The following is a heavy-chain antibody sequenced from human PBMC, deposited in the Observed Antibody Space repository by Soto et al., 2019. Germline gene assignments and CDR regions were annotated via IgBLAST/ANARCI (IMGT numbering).Heavy chain of an antibody. J-gene: IGHJ6*02. CDR2: INPNSGGT. V-gene: IGHV1-2*02. D-gene: IGHD2-15*01. CDR3: ARGAFLRDIVVVVAATPYYYYYYYGMDV. Sequence: ASVKVSCKASGYAFTGYYMQWVRQAPGQGLEWMGWINPNSGGTNYAQKFQGRVTMTRDTSISTAYMELSSLRSEDTAVYYCARGAFLRDIVVVVAATPYYYYYYYGMDVWGQGTTVTVSS. CDR1: GYAFTGYY.